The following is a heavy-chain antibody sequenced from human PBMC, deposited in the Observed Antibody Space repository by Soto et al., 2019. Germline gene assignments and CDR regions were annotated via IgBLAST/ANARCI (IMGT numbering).Heavy chain of an antibody. V-gene: IGHV3-23*01. CDR2: ISGSGGST. D-gene: IGHD6-6*01. J-gene: IGHJ6*02. CDR1: GFTFSSYA. Sequence: EVQLLESGGGLVQPGGSLRLSCAASGFTFSSYAMSWVRQAPGKGLEWVSAISGSGGSTYYADSVKGRFTISRDNSKNTLYLQMNSLRAEDTAVYYCAKGIEYSSSSYYYYYYGMDVWGQGTTVTVSS. CDR3: AKGIEYSSSSYYYYYYGMDV.